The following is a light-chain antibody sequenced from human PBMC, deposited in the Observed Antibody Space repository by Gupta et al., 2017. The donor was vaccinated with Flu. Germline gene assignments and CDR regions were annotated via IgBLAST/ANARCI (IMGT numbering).Light chain of an antibody. CDR3: QHYENGPPAWT. CDR1: QSINSN. V-gene: IGKV3-15*01. CDR2: GTL. Sequence: TLSVSPGETATLSCRASQSINSNLAWYQQRLGQAPRLLIYGTLIRAPGIPDRFSGSGAGAEFTLTISSLQSEDFAVYFCQHYENGPPAWTFGQGTKVEIE. J-gene: IGKJ1*01.